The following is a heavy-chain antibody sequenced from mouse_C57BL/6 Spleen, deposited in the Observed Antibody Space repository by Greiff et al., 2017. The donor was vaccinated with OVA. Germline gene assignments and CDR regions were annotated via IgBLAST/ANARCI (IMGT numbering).Heavy chain of an antibody. D-gene: IGHD1-1*01. CDR3: ARHEVPFYYYGSSYAMDY. CDR2: FYPGSGSI. Sequence: QVHVKQSGAELVKPGASVKLSCKASGYTFTEYTIHWVKQRSGQGLEWIGWFYPGSGSIKYNEKFKDKATLTADKSSSTVYMELSRLTSEDSAVYFCARHEVPFYYYGSSYAMDYWGQGTSVTVSS. V-gene: IGHV1-62-2*01. CDR1: GYTFTEYT. J-gene: IGHJ4*01.